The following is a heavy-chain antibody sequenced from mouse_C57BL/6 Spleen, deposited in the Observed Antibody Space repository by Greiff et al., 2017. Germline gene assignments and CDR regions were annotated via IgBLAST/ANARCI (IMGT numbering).Heavy chain of an antibody. Sequence: VQLQQPGAELVKPGASVKVSCKASGYTFASYCMHWVKQRPPQGLEWIGRIHPSDSDTNYNQPFKGKATLTVDKSSSTAYMHLSSLTADDSAVYALAITTGSVWFAYWGQGTLVTVSA. V-gene: IGHV1-74*01. CDR2: IHPSDSDT. J-gene: IGHJ3*01. CDR1: GYTFASYC. CDR3: AITTGSVWFAY. D-gene: IGHD4-1*01.